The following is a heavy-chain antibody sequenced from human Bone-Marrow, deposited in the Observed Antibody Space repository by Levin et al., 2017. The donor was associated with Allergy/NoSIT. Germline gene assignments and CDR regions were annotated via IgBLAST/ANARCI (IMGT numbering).Heavy chain of an antibody. D-gene: IGHD4-17*01. CDR2: INPNTGGT. CDR1: GYNFIGYY. CDR3: ARPQGSTVTTAVAFFDY. V-gene: IGHV1-2*02. J-gene: IGHJ4*02. Sequence: PGESLKISCKASGYNFIGYYIYWVRQAPGQGLEWMGWINPNTGGTNYAQKFQGRVTMSRDTSISTAYVELSRVRGDDTAVYFCARPQGSTVTTAVAFFDYWGQGTLVTVSS.